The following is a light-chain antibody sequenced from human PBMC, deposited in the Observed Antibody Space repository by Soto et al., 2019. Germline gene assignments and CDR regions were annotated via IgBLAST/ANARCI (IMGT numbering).Light chain of an antibody. V-gene: IGKV3-20*01. Sequence: EIVLTQSPGTLSLSPGERATLSCRASQSVSSSYLAWYQQKPGQAPRLLIYGASSRATGIPDRFSGSGCGTDFTLTISRLEPEDVEVYYCQQYGSSPPWTFGQGTKVEIK. J-gene: IGKJ1*01. CDR2: GAS. CDR3: QQYGSSPPWT. CDR1: QSVSSSY.